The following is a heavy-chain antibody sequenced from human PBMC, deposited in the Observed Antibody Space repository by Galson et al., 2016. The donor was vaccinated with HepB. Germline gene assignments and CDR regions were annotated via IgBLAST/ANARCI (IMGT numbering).Heavy chain of an antibody. CDR2: IYYSGST. D-gene: IGHD1-1*01. Sequence: CIVSGGSISSGDYYWSWIRQHPGKGLEWIGHIYYSGSTYHNPPLKSRLTISVDTSKNQFSLKLSSVTAADTAVYYCARVPLERRGPGYFHHWGQGTLVTVSS. J-gene: IGHJ4*02. V-gene: IGHV4-31*03. CDR3: ARVPLERRGPGYFHH. CDR1: GGSISSGDYY.